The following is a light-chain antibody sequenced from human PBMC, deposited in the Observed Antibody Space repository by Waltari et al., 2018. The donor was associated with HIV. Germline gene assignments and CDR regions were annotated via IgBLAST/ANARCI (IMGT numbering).Light chain of an antibody. Sequence: QAALTQPPSASGSPGHSVTISCTGTGNDGGGSNFVSWYQLHPGKAPKLLIYDVTKRPSGVPDRFSGSKSGNTASLTVSGLQGDDEADYYCSSYAGSAVVFGGGTKLTVL. CDR1: GNDGGGSNF. J-gene: IGLJ2*01. CDR2: DVT. CDR3: SSYAGSAVV. V-gene: IGLV2-8*01.